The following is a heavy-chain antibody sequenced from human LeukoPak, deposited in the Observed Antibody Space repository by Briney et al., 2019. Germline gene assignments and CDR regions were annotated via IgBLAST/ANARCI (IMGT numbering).Heavy chain of an antibody. J-gene: IGHJ4*02. Sequence: VASVKVSCKASGGTFSSYAISWVRQAPGQGLEWMGGIIPIFGTANYAQKFQGRVTITADESTSTAYMELSSLRSEDTAVYYCARTDDEEAGTGFDYWGQGTLVTVSS. CDR2: IIPIFGTA. D-gene: IGHD6-19*01. CDR1: GGTFSSYA. CDR3: ARTDDEEAGTGFDY. V-gene: IGHV1-69*01.